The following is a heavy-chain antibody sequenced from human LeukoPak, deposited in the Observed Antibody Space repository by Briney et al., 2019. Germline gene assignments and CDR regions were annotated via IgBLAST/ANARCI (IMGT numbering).Heavy chain of an antibody. V-gene: IGHV3-23*01. CDR1: GFTFSSSA. CDR3: AKASSETNFDY. Sequence: GGSLRLSCAASGFTFSSSAMSWVRQAPGKGLAWVSSITDSGDGKYYADSVKGRFTISRDNSQNTLYLQMNSLRVEDTAIYYCAKASSETNFDYWGQGTLVTVSS. D-gene: IGHD2-2*01. CDR2: ITDSGDGK. J-gene: IGHJ4*02.